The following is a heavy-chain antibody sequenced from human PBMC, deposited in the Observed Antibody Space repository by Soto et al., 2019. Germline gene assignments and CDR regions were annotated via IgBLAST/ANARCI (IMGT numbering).Heavy chain of an antibody. CDR2: VSYDGSIE. Sequence: GGSLRLSCTASGFTFSSYAMHWVRQAPGRGLEWVAVVSYDGSIENYVDSVRGRFTISRDNSKNTVFLQMNSLRVEDTAVYYCAKDLYYYDFSLDDSWGQGTLVPVPS. D-gene: IGHD3-16*01. V-gene: IGHV3-30*18. CDR3: AKDLYYYDFSLDDS. J-gene: IGHJ5*02. CDR1: GFTFSSYA.